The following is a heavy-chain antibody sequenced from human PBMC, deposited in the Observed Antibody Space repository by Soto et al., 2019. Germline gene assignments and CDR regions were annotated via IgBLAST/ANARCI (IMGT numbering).Heavy chain of an antibody. CDR3: ARRYRGEVDDAFDI. Sequence: PSETLSLTCTVSGGSISPYYWSWIRQPPGKGLEWIGYIYYSGSTNYNPSLKSRVTISVDTSKNQFSLKLSSVTAADTAVYYCARRYRGEVDDAFDIWGQGTMVTVSS. J-gene: IGHJ3*02. CDR1: GGSISPYY. D-gene: IGHD3-10*01. CDR2: IYYSGST. V-gene: IGHV4-59*01.